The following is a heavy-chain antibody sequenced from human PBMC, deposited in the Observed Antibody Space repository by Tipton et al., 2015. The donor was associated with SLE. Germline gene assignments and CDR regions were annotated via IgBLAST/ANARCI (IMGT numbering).Heavy chain of an antibody. J-gene: IGHJ5*02. CDR2: IYYSGIT. V-gene: IGHV4-39*07. Sequence: TLSLTCSVSGFSISSRNYYWGWIRQPPGKGLEWIGGIYYSGITYYNPSLKGRVIMSVDTSKNQFSLRLISVTAADTAVYFCGRASGWVSLNWFDPWGQGTLVTVSS. CDR3: GRASGWVSLNWFDP. CDR1: GFSISSRNYY. D-gene: IGHD6-19*01.